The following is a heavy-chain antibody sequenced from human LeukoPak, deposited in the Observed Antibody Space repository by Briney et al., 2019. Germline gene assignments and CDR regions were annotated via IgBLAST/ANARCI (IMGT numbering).Heavy chain of an antibody. CDR3: TSYIPRCCGTKFAY. CDR2: IKSRVDGGTT. D-gene: IGHD2-2*01. Sequence: GGSLRLSCVGPEFTFCRLWTNWLRQAPGKGLEWVGRIKSRVDGGTTDYAAPVKGRFTISRDDSRNALYLQMNSLKSGETAVYFATSYIPRCCGTKFAYWGQGTLVTVAS. J-gene: IGHJ4*02. V-gene: IGHV3-15*01. CDR1: EFTFCRLW.